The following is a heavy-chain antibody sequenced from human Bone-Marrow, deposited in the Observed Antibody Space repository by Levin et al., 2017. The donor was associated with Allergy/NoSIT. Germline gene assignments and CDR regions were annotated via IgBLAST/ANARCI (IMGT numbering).Heavy chain of an antibody. CDR2: IRSKANNYAT. Sequence: GESLKISCAASGFTFSGSAMHWVRQASGKGLVWVGRIRSKANNYATAYAASVKGRFIISRDDSKNTTYLQMNSLKTEDTAVYYCTSVWFGGNDYWGQGTLVTVSS. CDR1: GFTFSGSA. J-gene: IGHJ4*02. CDR3: TSVWFGGNDY. D-gene: IGHD3-10*01. V-gene: IGHV3-73*01.